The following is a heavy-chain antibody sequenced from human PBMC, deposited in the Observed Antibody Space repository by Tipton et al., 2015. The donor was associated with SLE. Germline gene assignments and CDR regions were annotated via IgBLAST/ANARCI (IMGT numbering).Heavy chain of an antibody. V-gene: IGHV4-39*07. J-gene: IGHJ4*02. CDR1: GASVSSSVYS. Sequence: TLSLTCTVSGASVSSSVYSWGWIRQPPGKGLQWIGAMFYTGSAHYNPSLKGRVAISVDTSKNVFSLKLSSVTAADTAVYYCARGDRQITVFGDWGQGTLVIVSS. CDR2: MFYTGSA. D-gene: IGHD3-3*01. CDR3: ARGDRQITVFGD.